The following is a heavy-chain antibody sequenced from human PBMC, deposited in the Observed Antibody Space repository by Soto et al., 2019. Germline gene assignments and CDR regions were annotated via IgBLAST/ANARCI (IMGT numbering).Heavy chain of an antibody. D-gene: IGHD3-22*01. Sequence: EVQLLESGGGLVQPGGSLRLSCAASGFTFSSYAMSWVRQAPGKGLEWVSAIRGSGGSTYYADSVKGRLTISRDNSKNTLYLQMNSLRAEDTAVYYCAANRGYNYYYGMDVWGQGTTVTVSS. V-gene: IGHV3-23*01. CDR2: IRGSGGST. J-gene: IGHJ6*02. CDR3: AANRGYNYYYGMDV. CDR1: GFTFSSYA.